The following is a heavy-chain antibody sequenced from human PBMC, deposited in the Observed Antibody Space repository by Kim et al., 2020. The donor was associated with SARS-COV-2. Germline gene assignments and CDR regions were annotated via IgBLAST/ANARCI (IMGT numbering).Heavy chain of an antibody. CDR3: ARRTEAGGYFDF. V-gene: IGHV4-39*01. D-gene: IGHD3-16*01. CDR2: T. Sequence: TYYNPSLKGRVPISVDTSRNQFSLKLASVTAADPAVYYCARRTEAGGYFDFWGQGSPVTVAS. J-gene: IGHJ4*02.